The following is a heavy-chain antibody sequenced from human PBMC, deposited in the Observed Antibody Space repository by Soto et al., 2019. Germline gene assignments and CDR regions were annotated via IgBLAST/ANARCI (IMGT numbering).Heavy chain of an antibody. D-gene: IGHD3-10*01. CDR1: GGSISSSSYY. J-gene: IGHJ6*02. CDR3: ASGGDYYGSGTEFSTYYYYYYGMDV. V-gene: IGHV4-39*01. CDR2: IYYSGST. Sequence: TSETLSLTCTVSGGSISSSSYYWGWIRQPPGKGLEWIGSIYYSGSTYYNPSLKSRVTISVDTSKNQFSLKLSSVTAADTAVYYCASGGDYYGSGTEFSTYYYYYYGMDVWGQGTTVTVSS.